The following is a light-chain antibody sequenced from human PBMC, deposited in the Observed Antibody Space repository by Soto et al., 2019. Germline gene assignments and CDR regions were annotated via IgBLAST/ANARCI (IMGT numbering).Light chain of an antibody. Sequence: EIVLTQSPGTLSLSPGERATLYCRSSQTVNSNFLAWYQQKPGQAPRLSIYGASGRATGIPDRFSGSGSGTDFTLTIRRLEPEDFAVYDCQQYGSSRITFGQGTRLEIK. CDR1: QTVNSNF. CDR2: GAS. CDR3: QQYGSSRIT. V-gene: IGKV3-20*01. J-gene: IGKJ5*01.